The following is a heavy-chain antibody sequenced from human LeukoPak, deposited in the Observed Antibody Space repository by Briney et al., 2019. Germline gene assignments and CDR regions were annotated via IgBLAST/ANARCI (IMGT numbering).Heavy chain of an antibody. V-gene: IGHV3-48*01. Sequence: GGSLRLSCAASGFTFSSYAMSWVRQAPGKGPEWVSYISTSSSTVYHADSVKGRFTISRDNAKNSLYLQMNSLRAEDTAVYYCAREKAPGIEDYWGQGTLVTVSS. CDR1: GFTFSSYA. J-gene: IGHJ4*02. D-gene: IGHD6-13*01. CDR2: ISTSSSTV. CDR3: AREKAPGIEDY.